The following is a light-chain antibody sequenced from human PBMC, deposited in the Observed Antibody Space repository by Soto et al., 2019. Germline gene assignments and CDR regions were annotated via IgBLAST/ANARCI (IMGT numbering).Light chain of an antibody. V-gene: IGKV1-5*01. CDR3: QQYTDFPT. CDR2: DGS. J-gene: IGKJ1*01. CDR1: QSISKW. Sequence: DIQLTHSPSTLSAYVGDIVTITCRPNQSISKWLAWYQQRPGKAPKLLIHDGSSLEAGVPSRFSGSGSGTEFTLTISSLQPDDCATYYCQQYTDFPTFGQGTKVDIK.